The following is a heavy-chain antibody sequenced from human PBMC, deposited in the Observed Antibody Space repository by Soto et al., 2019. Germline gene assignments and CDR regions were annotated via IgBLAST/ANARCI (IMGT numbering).Heavy chain of an antibody. CDR3: ARDRYGSGSYID. CDR1: GFTFSDYE. J-gene: IGHJ4*02. V-gene: IGHV3-48*03. D-gene: IGHD3-10*01. Sequence: EVQLVESGGGLVQPGGSLRLSCAASGFTFSDYEMNWIRQAPGKGLEWFSYISTSGGTIYYADSVKGRFTISRDNAKNSLYLQMNSLRAEDTAVYYCARDRYGSGSYIDWGQGTLVTVSS. CDR2: ISTSGGTI.